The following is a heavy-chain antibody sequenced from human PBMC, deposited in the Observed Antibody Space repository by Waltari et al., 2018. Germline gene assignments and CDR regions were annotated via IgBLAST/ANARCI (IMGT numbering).Heavy chain of an antibody. CDR1: GFTFSSHW. J-gene: IGHJ4*02. D-gene: IGHD5-12*01. Sequence: EVQLVESGGGLVQPGGSLRLSCAASGFTFSSHWMSWVRQAPGKGLEWVANIKQDGSEKYYVDSVKGRFTISRDNAKNSLYLQMNSLRAEDTAVYYCARDRYGYNYFDYWGQGTLVTVSS. V-gene: IGHV3-7*01. CDR2: IKQDGSEK. CDR3: ARDRYGYNYFDY.